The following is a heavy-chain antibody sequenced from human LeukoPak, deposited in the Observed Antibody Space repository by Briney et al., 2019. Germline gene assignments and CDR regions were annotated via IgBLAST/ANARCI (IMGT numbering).Heavy chain of an antibody. CDR3: AREGAARNFDY. Sequence: SSETLSLTCTVSGGSVSSGTYYWTWIRQPAGKGLEWIGRIYTSGSINFNPSLKSRVSISLDTSQNQFSLKMSTVTAADTAVYYCAREGAARNFDYWGQGILVTVSS. J-gene: IGHJ4*02. CDR2: IYTSGSI. V-gene: IGHV4-61*02. D-gene: IGHD6-6*01. CDR1: GGSVSSGTYY.